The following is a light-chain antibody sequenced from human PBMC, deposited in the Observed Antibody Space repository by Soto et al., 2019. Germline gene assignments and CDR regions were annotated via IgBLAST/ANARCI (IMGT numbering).Light chain of an antibody. CDR2: GAS. V-gene: IGKV1-6*01. J-gene: IGKJ1*01. CDR3: LQDYNYPWA. Sequence: IQMTQSPSSLSASVGDRVTITCRASQGIRSDLAWYQQKPGKVPKLLIYGASRLESGVPSRFSCSGFGTDFTLTISSLQPEDFATYYCLQDYNYPWAFGQGTKVEIK. CDR1: QGIRSD.